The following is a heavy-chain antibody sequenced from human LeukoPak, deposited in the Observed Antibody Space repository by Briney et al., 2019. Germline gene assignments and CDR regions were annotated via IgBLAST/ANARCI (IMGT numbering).Heavy chain of an antibody. J-gene: IGHJ4*02. V-gene: IGHV3-7*01. Sequence: GGSLRLSCAASGSTFSSYWMSWVRQAPGKGLEWVANIKHDGSEKYYLDSVRGRFTISRDNAKNSLYLQMNSLRAEDTAVYYCARAGRVYGGNSYFDYWGQGTLVTVSS. CDR1: GSTFSSYW. CDR2: IKHDGSEK. CDR3: ARAGRVYGGNSYFDY. D-gene: IGHD4-23*01.